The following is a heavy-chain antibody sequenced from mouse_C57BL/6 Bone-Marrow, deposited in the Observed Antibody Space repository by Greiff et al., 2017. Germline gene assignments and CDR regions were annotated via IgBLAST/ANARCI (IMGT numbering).Heavy chain of an antibody. CDR1: GFTFSSYA. D-gene: IGHD1-3*01. CDR2: ISVGGSYT. J-gene: IGHJ2*01. V-gene: IGHV5-4*01. Sequence: DVHLVESGGGLVKPGGSLKLSCAASGFTFSSYAMSWVRQTPEKRLEWVATISVGGSYTYYPDNVKGRFTISRDNAKNNLYLQMSHLKSEDTAMYYCARGEWAYYFDYWGQGTTLTFSS. CDR3: ARGEWAYYFDY.